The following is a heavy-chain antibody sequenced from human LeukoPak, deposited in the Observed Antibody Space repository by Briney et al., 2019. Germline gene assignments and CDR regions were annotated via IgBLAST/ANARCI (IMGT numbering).Heavy chain of an antibody. Sequence: SVKVSCKASGGTFSSYAISWVRQAPGQGLEWMGGIIPIFGTANYAQKFQGRVTITADESTSTAYMELSSLRSEDTAVYYCAREAAGNSGYFDYWGQGTLVTVSS. CDR2: IIPIFGTA. D-gene: IGHD4-23*01. J-gene: IGHJ4*02. CDR1: GGTFSSYA. V-gene: IGHV1-69*13. CDR3: AREAAGNSGYFDY.